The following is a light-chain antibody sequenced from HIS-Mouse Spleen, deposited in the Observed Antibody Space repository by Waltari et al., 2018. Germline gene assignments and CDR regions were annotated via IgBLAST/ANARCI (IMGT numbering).Light chain of an antibody. V-gene: IGKV1-33*01. CDR3: QQYDNLPH. Sequence: DIQMTQSPSSLSASVGDRVTITCQASKDISNYLNWYQQKPGKAPKLLIYDASNLETGVPSRFSGSGSGTDFTFTISSLQPEDIATYYCQQYDNLPHFGGGTKVEIK. CDR2: DAS. CDR1: KDISNY. J-gene: IGKJ4*01.